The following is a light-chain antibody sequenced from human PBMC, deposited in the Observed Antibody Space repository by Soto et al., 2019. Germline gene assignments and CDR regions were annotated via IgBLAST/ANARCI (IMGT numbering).Light chain of an antibody. CDR3: QQYYSYPLT. CDR1: QSVGNS. CDR2: DVS. Sequence: EIVLTQSPATLSLSPGERASLSCRASQSVGNSLAWYQHKPGQAPRLLIYDVSNRATGIPARFSGSGSGTDFTLTISSLEPEDFATYYCQQYYSYPLTFGGGTKVEIK. V-gene: IGKV3-11*01. J-gene: IGKJ4*01.